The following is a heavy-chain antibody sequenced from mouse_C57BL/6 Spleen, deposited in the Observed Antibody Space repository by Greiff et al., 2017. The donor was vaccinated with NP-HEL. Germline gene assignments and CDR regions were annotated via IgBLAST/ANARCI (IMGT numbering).Heavy chain of an antibody. CDR2: IYPGSGST. D-gene: IGHD2-5*01. CDR1: GYTFTSYW. V-gene: IGHV1-55*01. Sequence: QVQLQQPGAELVKPGASVKMSCKASGYTFTSYWITWVKQRPGQGLEWIGDIYPGSGSTNYNEQFKSKATLTVDTSSSTAYMQLSSLTSEDSAVYYCARDTYSKGYFDVWGTGTTVTVSS. J-gene: IGHJ1*03. CDR3: ARDTYSKGYFDV.